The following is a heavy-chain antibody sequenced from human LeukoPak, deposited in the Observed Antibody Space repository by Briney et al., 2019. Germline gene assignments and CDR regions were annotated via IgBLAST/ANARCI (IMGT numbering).Heavy chain of an antibody. V-gene: IGHV4-34*01. J-gene: IGHJ5*02. CDR2: INHSGGT. Sequence: SETLSLTCAVYGGSFSGYYWGWIRQPPGKGLEWIGEINHSGGTNYNPSLKSRVTISVDTSKNQFSLKLSSVTAADTAVYYCARHRCSGGSCYPMNWFDPWGQGTLVTVSS. D-gene: IGHD2-15*01. CDR3: ARHRCSGGSCYPMNWFDP. CDR1: GGSFSGYY.